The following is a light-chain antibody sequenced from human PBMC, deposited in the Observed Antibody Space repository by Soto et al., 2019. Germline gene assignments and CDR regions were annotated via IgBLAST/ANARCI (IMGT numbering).Light chain of an antibody. J-gene: IGLJ1*01. Sequence: QSALTQPASVSGSPGQSITISCAGTSSDIGGSNYVSWYQQHPGKAPKLMIYGVGNRPSGVSNRFSGSKSGNTASLTISGLQAEDEADYFCYSSRSSSSTFYVFGTGTKLTVL. CDR2: GVG. CDR3: YSSRSSSSTFYV. V-gene: IGLV2-14*03. CDR1: SSDIGGSNY.